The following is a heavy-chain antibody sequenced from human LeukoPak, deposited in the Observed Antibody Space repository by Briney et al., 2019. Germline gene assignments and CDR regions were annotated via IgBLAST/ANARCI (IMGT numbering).Heavy chain of an antibody. CDR3: TWEWELLYY. V-gene: IGHV3-15*01. Sequence: GGSLRLSCAASGFTFRNAWMSWVRQAPGEGREWVGRIKSKTDGGATDYAAPVKGRFTISRDDLKNTLYLQMNSLKTEDTAVYYCTWEWELLYYWGQGTLVTVSS. J-gene: IGHJ4*02. CDR2: IKSKTDGGAT. CDR1: GFTFRNAW. D-gene: IGHD1-26*01.